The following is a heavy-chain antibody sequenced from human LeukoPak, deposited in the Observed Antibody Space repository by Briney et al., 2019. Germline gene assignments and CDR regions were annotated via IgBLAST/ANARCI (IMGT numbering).Heavy chain of an antibody. D-gene: IGHD3-9*01. J-gene: IGHJ4*02. Sequence: ASVKVSCKASGYTFTSYYMHWVRQAPGQRLEWMGWINVGNGNTKYSQKLQGRVTITRDTSASTVYMELSSLSSEDTAVYYCAREHDTLTGMSFDYWGQGTLVTVSS. CDR1: GYTFTSYY. V-gene: IGHV1-3*01. CDR3: AREHDTLTGMSFDY. CDR2: INVGNGNT.